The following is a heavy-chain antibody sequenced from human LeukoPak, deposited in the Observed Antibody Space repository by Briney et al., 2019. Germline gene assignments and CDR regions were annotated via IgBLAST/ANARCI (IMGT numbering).Heavy chain of an antibody. V-gene: IGHV3-23*01. Sequence: GASLRLSCAASGFTFSNYAMSWVRQAPGKGLECVSAISGSGGRTYYAASVKGRFTISRGNSKNTLHLQLNSLRAEDTALYYCAKDLPGDPDDQYYGMDVWGQGTTVTVSS. CDR1: GFTFSNYA. J-gene: IGHJ6*02. CDR2: ISGSGGRT. CDR3: AKDLPGDPDDQYYGMDV. D-gene: IGHD4-17*01.